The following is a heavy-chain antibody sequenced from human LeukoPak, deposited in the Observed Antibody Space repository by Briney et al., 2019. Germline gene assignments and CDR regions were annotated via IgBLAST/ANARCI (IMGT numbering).Heavy chain of an antibody. V-gene: IGHV1-69*04. CDR3: ASGSDGCNCHFDY. CDR1: GYTFTSYD. CDR2: IIPILGIA. D-gene: IGHD5-24*01. J-gene: IGHJ4*02. Sequence: GASVKVSCKASGYTFTSYDINWVRQATGQGLEWMGRIIPILGIANYAQKFQGRVTITADKSTSTAYMELSSLRSEDTAVYYCASGSDGCNCHFDYWGQGTLVTVSS.